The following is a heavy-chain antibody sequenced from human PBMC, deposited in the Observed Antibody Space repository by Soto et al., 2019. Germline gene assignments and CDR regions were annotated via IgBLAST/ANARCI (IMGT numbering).Heavy chain of an antibody. CDR3: ARYSNNWFQTEGMDV. Sequence: LSLTCTVSVDSITTYYWSWIRQPAGKRLEWIGRIDASGNTNYNPSLNSRVTMSIDTSKKQFSLKLTSVTAADTAIYYCARYSNNWFQTEGMDVWGQGTTVTVSS. CDR2: IDASGNT. J-gene: IGHJ6*02. D-gene: IGHD6-13*01. V-gene: IGHV4-4*07. CDR1: VDSITTYY.